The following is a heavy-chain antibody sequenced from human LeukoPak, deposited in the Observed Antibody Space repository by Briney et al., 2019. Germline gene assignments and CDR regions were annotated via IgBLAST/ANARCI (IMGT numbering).Heavy chain of an antibody. CDR2: INHSGST. V-gene: IGHV4-34*01. Sequence: SETLSLTCAVYGGSFSGYYWSWIRQPPGKGLEWIGEINHSGSTNYNPSLKSRVTISVDTSKNQFSLKLSSVTAADTAVYYCARAGRILTGYYPFDYWGQGTLATVSS. J-gene: IGHJ4*02. CDR1: GGSFSGYY. CDR3: ARAGRILTGYYPFDY. D-gene: IGHD3-9*01.